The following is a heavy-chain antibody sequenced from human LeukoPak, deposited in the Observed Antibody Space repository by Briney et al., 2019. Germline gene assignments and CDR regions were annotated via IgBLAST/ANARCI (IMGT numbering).Heavy chain of an antibody. CDR3: ARVTLTGTATAFDY. CDR1: GFIFSTCS. J-gene: IGHJ4*02. V-gene: IGHV3-21*01. Sequence: GGSLRLSCAASGFIFSTCSMNWVRQAPGKGLEWVSSISSSSSYIYYADSVKGRFTISRDNAKNSLYLEMNSLRAEDTAVYYCARVTLTGTATAFDYWGQGTLVTVSS. CDR2: ISSSSSYI. D-gene: IGHD1-20*01.